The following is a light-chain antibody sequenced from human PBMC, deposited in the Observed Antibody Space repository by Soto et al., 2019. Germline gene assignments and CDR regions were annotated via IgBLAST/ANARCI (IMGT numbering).Light chain of an antibody. CDR3: CLYIGATTYV. Sequence: QSALAQPASVSGSPGQSITISCTGTSGFVGSFSLVSWYHQHPGKAPKVMISEGPRRPSGVPDRFSGSTSVNSASLTISGLQADDEADYYCCLYIGATTYVFGTGAKASVL. V-gene: IGLV2-23*01. J-gene: IGLJ1*01. CDR1: SGFVGSFSL. CDR2: EGP.